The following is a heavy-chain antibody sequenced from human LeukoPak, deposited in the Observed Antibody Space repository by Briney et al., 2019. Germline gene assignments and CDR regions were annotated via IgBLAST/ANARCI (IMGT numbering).Heavy chain of an antibody. CDR2: IYTRGST. J-gene: IGHJ4*02. CDR3: AGEGHYYDSTGYYYGGEDY. Sequence: KTSETLSLTCTVSGGSITSYYWSWIRQPAGKGLEWIGRIYTRGSTNYNPSLKSRGTVSVDTSRNQFSLKLTSVTAADTAVYYCAGEGHYYDSTGYYYGGEDYWGQGTLVTVSS. D-gene: IGHD3-22*01. V-gene: IGHV4-4*07. CDR1: GGSITSYY.